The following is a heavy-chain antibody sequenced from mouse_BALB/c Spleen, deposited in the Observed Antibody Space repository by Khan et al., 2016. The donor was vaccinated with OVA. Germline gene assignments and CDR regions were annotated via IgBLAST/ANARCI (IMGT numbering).Heavy chain of an antibody. CDR3: ARSYDGAWFAY. V-gene: IGHV1-81*01. Sequence: QVQLQQSGPELVKPGASVKMSCKASGYTFSDYVISWVKLRTGQGLEWIGEIYPGSGSTHYNEKFKGKATLTADKPSSTAYMQLSSLTSEDSAVYFCARSYDGAWFAYWGQGTLVTVSA. J-gene: IGHJ3*01. D-gene: IGHD1-2*01. CDR2: IYPGSGST. CDR1: GYTFSDYV.